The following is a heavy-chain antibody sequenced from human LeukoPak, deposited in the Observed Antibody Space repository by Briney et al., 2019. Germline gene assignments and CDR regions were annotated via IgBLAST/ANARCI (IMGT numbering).Heavy chain of an antibody. D-gene: IGHD6-13*01. CDR2: IYTSGST. Sequence: PSETLSLTCTVSGGSISSYYWSWIRQPAGKGLEWIGRIYTSGSTNYNPSLKSRVTMSVDTSKNQFSLKLSSVTAADTAVYYCARDRSLLGRSRGIDPWGQGTLVTVSS. CDR3: ARDRSLLGRSRGIDP. J-gene: IGHJ5*02. V-gene: IGHV4-4*07. CDR1: GGSISSYY.